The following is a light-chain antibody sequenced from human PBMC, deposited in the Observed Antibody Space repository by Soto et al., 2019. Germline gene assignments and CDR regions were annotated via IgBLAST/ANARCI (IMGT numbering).Light chain of an antibody. CDR1: QSISSY. CDR3: QKSYSTFIT. Sequence: DIQMTQSPSSLSASVGGTVTITCRASQSISSYLNWYQQKPGKAPKILIYAASSLQSGVPSRFSGSGSGTDFNLTISSLQPEDFATYYCQKSYSTFITCGQGTRLEI. V-gene: IGKV1-39*01. J-gene: IGKJ5*01. CDR2: AAS.